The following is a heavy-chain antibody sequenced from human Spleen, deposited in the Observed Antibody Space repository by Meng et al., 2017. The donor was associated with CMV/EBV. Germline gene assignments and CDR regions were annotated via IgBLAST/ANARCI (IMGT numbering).Heavy chain of an antibody. Sequence: GSLRLSCTVSGGSITSYYWSWIRQPPGKGLEWIGYIYYTGNTNYNPSLQSRVTISVDTSKNQFSLKLNSLTAADTAVYYCARVTIFGVVFTSWGQGTLVTVSS. V-gene: IGHV4-59*12. CDR1: GGSITSYY. J-gene: IGHJ5*02. D-gene: IGHD3-3*01. CDR3: ARVTIFGVVFTS. CDR2: IYYTGNT.